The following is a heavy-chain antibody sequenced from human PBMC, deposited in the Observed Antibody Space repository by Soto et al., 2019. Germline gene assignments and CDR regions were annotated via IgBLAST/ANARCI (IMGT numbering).Heavy chain of an antibody. CDR2: INMDGSST. D-gene: IGHD4-4*01. V-gene: IGHV3-74*01. CDR3: ARGTRGLYGNDY. J-gene: IGHJ4*02. CDR1: GFTFSSDW. Sequence: GGSLRLSCAASGFTFSSDWMRWVRQAAGKGLVWVSRINMDGSSTNYADSVKGRFTISRDNAKNTLYLQMNSLRADDTAVYYCARGTRGLYGNDYWGQGALVTVSS.